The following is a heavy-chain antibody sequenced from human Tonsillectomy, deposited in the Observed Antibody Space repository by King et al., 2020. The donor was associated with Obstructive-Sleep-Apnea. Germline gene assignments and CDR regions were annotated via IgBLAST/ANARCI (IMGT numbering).Heavy chain of an antibody. D-gene: IGHD6-13*01. CDR2: RNTNTGKP. CDR3: AREAGSSSWHLARFDP. J-gene: IGHJ5*02. Sequence: QLVQSGSELKKPGASVKVSCKASGDTFTSYAMYWVRQAPRQGIEWMVWRNTNTGKPKYAPGFPGRFVLSLDTSVSTANLQISSLKAEDTAVYYCAREAGSSSWHLARFDPWGQGTLVTVSS. V-gene: IGHV7-4-1*02. CDR1: GDTFTSYA.